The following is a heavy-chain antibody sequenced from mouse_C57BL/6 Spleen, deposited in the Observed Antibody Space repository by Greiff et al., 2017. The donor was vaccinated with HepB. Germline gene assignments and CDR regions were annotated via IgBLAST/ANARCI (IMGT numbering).Heavy chain of an antibody. D-gene: IGHD2-5*01. CDR2: ISSGGSYT. CDR1: GFTFSSYG. J-gene: IGHJ1*03. V-gene: IGHV5-6*01. Sequence: EVQVVESGGDLVKPGGSLKLSCAASGFTFSSYGMSWVRQTPDKRLEWVATISSGGSYTYYPDSVKGRFTISRDNAKNTLYLQMSSLKSEDTAMYYCARHEDSNLLGYFDVWGTGTTVTVSS. CDR3: ARHEDSNLLGYFDV.